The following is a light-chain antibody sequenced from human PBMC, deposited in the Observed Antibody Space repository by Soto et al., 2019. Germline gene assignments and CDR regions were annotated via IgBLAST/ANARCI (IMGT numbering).Light chain of an antibody. Sequence: QSVLTQPPSAPGTPGQRVTISCSGSSSNIGSNSVNWYQQLPGTAPKLLIYSNDRRPSGVPDRFSGSKSGTSASLAISGLQSEDEADYYCEAWDASLNGYVFGTGTKVTVL. V-gene: IGLV1-44*01. CDR1: SSNIGSNS. J-gene: IGLJ1*01. CDR2: SND. CDR3: EAWDASLNGYV.